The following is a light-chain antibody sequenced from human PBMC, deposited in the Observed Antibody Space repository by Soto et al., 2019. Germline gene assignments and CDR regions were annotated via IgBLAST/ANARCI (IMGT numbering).Light chain of an antibody. CDR1: QSISSW. CDR3: QQYNSYST. CDR2: DAS. V-gene: IGKV1-5*01. Sequence: DIQMTQSPSTLSASVRDRVPITCRASQSISSWLAWYQQKPGEAPKLLIYDASSLESGVPSRFSGSGSGTEFTLTNSSLQPDDCATYYCQQYNSYSTFGQGPKVDIK. J-gene: IGKJ1*01.